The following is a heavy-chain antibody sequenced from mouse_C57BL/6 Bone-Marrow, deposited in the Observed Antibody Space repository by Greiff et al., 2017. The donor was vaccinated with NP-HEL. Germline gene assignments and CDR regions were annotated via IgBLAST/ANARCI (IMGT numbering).Heavy chain of an antibody. V-gene: IGHV1-61*01. Sequence: VQLQQPGAELVRPGSSVKLSCKASGYTFTSYWMDWVKQRPGQGLEWIGNIYPSDSETHYNQKFKDKATLTVDKSSSTAYMQLSSLTSEDSAVYDCARGLLRPYFDYWGQGTTLTVSS. J-gene: IGHJ2*01. CDR2: IYPSDSET. CDR3: ARGLLRPYFDY. D-gene: IGHD1-2*01. CDR1: GYTFTSYW.